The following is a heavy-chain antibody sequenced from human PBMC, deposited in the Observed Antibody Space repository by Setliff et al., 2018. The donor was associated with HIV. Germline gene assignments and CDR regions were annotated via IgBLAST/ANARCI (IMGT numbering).Heavy chain of an antibody. Sequence: PSVTLSLTCAVYGGSLSGHYWTWIRQPPGEGLEWIGEINHSGKTNYNPSLKSRVTISVDTSKNQFSLKVTSVTAADTAVYYCVTSSSWSSRLNFWGQGMLVTVSS. CDR2: INHSGKT. CDR1: GGSLSGHY. CDR3: VTSSSWSSRLNF. V-gene: IGHV4-34*01. J-gene: IGHJ4*02. D-gene: IGHD6-13*01.